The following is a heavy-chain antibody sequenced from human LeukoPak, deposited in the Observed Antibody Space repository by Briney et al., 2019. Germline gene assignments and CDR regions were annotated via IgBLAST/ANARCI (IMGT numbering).Heavy chain of an antibody. J-gene: IGHJ5*02. V-gene: IGHV3-53*04. Sequence: GGSLTLSCGASGFTVNSNYMAWVRQAPGKGLEWVAFIYGGGSTHYSESVRGRFTISGHNSNNTLYLQMGSLRPEDTGVYYCARDLRSCSGGECYEYKWFDPWGQGTLVTVSS. CDR2: IYGGGST. D-gene: IGHD2-21*01. CDR3: ARDLRSCSGGECYEYKWFDP. CDR1: GFTVNSNY.